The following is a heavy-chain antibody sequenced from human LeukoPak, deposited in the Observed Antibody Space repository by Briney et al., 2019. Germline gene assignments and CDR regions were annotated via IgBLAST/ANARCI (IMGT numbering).Heavy chain of an antibody. V-gene: IGHV4-38-2*02. J-gene: IGHJ5*02. CDR2: IYHSGST. CDR3: ARVRKNWFDP. Sequence: SETLSLTCTVSGYSIRSGDYWGWIRQPPGKGLEWIGNIYHSGSTYYNPSLKSRDIISVDTSKNHFSLKLSSVTAADTAVYYCARVRKNWFDPWGQGTLVTVSS. CDR1: GYSIRSGDY. D-gene: IGHD1-14*01.